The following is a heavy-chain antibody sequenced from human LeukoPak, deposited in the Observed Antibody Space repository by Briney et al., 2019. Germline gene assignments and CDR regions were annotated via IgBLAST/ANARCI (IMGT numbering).Heavy chain of an antibody. V-gene: IGHV4-34*01. D-gene: IGHD3-10*01. CDR3: VRPLYGSGSLDS. CDR2: INHSGST. J-gene: IGHJ4*02. CDR1: GGSLSGHY. Sequence: SETLSLTCAVYGGSLSGHYWTWIRQPPGKVLEWIGEINHSGSTTYNPSLNNRVTISVDTSKNQFSLKLTSVTAADTAVYYCVRPLYGSGSLDSWGQGTLVTVSS.